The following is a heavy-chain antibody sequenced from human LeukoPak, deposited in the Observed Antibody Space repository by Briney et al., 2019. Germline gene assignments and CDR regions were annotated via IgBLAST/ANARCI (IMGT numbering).Heavy chain of an antibody. CDR1: GTSISSGAYS. Sequence: PSETLSLTCTVSGTSISSGAYSWSWVRQHPGKGLEWIAYIYYSGNTYYNPSLKSRVTISVDTSKNQFSLKLSSVTAADTAVYYCARVYSSTDHYYYGMDVWGQGTTVTVSS. D-gene: IGHD6-13*01. CDR2: IYYSGNT. CDR3: ARVYSSTDHYYYGMDV. V-gene: IGHV4-61*08. J-gene: IGHJ6*02.